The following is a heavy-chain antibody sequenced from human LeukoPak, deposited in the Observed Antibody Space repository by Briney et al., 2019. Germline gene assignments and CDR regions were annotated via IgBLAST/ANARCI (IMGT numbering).Heavy chain of an antibody. CDR2: ISSSSSYI. V-gene: IGHV3-21*01. CDR3: ARSSPYGWLQKNLHWYFDL. CDR1: GFTFSSYS. D-gene: IGHD5-24*01. J-gene: IGHJ2*01. Sequence: GGSLRLSCAASGFTFSSYSMNWVRQAPGKGLEWVSSISSSSSYIYYADSVKGRFTISRDNAKNSLYLQMNSLRAEDTAVCYCARSSPYGWLQKNLHWYFDLWGRGTLVTVSS.